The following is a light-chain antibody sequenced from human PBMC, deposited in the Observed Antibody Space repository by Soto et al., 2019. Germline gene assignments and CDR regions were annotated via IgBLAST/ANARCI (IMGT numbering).Light chain of an antibody. V-gene: IGLV2-14*01. CDR1: SSDVGGYNF. CDR2: DVS. J-gene: IGLJ1*01. CDR3: NSYTSSSTPYV. Sequence: RLGSACRSPGPSFTLSYTGTSSDVGGYNFVSWYQQYPGKAPKLMIYDVSNRPSGVSNRFSGSKSGNTASLTISGLQAEDEADYYCNSYTSSSTPYVFGTGTKVTVL.